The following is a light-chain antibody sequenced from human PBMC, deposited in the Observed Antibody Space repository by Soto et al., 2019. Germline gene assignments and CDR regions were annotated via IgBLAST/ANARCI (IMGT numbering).Light chain of an antibody. CDR3: QQVYRMPPT. Sequence: DTQMTQSPSSLPASVGDRVTITCRASQTVAKSLNWYQQKPGKAPDLLIYATSHLHSEVPSRFSGSGSGTDFPLTINRPQPEDFATYYCQQVYRMPPTFGQGTRVIVK. V-gene: IGKV1-39*01. CDR1: QTVAKS. CDR2: ATS. J-gene: IGKJ1*01.